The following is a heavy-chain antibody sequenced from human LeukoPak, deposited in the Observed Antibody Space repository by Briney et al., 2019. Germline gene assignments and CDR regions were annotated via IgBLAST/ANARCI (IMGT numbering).Heavy chain of an antibody. CDR2: ISPGGDII. CDR1: GFIFSDYH. Sequence: GGSLRLSCAASGFIFSDYHMNWIRQAPGKGLEWVSYISPGGDIIYFADYVKGRFTISRGNAKNSLFLQMNSLTAEDTAVYYCASGRDIAVAGPGGYFDYWGQGTLVTVSS. CDR3: ASGRDIAVAGPGGYFDY. J-gene: IGHJ4*02. D-gene: IGHD6-19*01. V-gene: IGHV3-11*01.